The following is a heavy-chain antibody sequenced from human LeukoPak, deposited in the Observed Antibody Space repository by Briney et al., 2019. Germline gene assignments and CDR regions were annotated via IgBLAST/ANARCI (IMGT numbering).Heavy chain of an antibody. CDR1: GFTLSSNY. J-gene: IGHJ3*02. D-gene: IGHD2/OR15-2a*01. CDR3: ARISLGAFDI. CDR2: IYSGGGT. V-gene: IGHV3-53*01. Sequence: PGGSLRLSFAAPGFTLSSNYRSWVRQAPGKGREWVAIIYSGGGTYYTDSVKGRFTISRDNSKNTLYLQMNSLRAVDTAVYYCARISLGAFDIWGQGTMVTVSS.